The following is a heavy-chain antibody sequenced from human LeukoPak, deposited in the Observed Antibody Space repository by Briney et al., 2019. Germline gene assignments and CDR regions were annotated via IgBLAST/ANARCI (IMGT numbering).Heavy chain of an antibody. CDR3: ATYTHWVAGDV. CDR1: GFTLSDSW. J-gene: IGHJ6*02. V-gene: IGHV3-7*01. Sequence: GGTLRLSCAASGFTLSDSWMSWVRQAPGKGLEWVANMNQDGSEKDYVDSVKGRFTISRDNARNSLYLQMGSLRAEDTAVYYCATYTHWVAGDVWGQGTTVTVSS. CDR2: MNQDGSEK. D-gene: IGHD3-16*01.